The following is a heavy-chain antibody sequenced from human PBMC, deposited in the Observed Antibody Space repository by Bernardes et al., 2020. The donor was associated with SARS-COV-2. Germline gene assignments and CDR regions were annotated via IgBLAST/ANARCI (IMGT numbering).Heavy chain of an antibody. D-gene: IGHD3-10*02. Sequence: SETLSLTRAVHGGSFSDYQWSWIRQPPGKGLEWIGEINHSGNTNYNPSLKSRVTISVDTSKNQFSLKLTSVTAADTAVYYCASPFFYVRGWFNPWGQGTLVTVSS. CDR2: INHSGNT. V-gene: IGHV4-34*01. CDR1: GGSFSDYQ. CDR3: ASPFFYVRGWFNP. J-gene: IGHJ5*02.